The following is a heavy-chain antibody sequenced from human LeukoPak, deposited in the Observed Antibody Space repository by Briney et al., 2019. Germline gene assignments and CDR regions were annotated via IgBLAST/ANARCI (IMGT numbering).Heavy chain of an antibody. D-gene: IGHD4-17*01. CDR1: GFTFDDYA. J-gene: IGHJ3*02. CDR2: ISWNSGSI. Sequence: GRSLRLSCAASGFTFDDYAMHWVRQAPGKGLEWVSGISWNSGSIGYADSVKGRFTIPRDNAKNSLYLQMNSLRAEDMALYYCAKGMATVTTRAFDIWGQGTMVTVSS. CDR3: AKGMATVTTRAFDI. V-gene: IGHV3-9*03.